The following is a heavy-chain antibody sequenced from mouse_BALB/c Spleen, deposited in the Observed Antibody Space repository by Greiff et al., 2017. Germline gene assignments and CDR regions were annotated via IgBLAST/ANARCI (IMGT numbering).Heavy chain of an antibody. D-gene: IGHD4-1*01. Sequence: VQLQQSGPELMKPGASVKISCKASGYSFTSYYMHWVKQSHGKSLEWIGYIDPFNGGTSYNQKFKGKATLTVDKSSSTAYMHLSSLTSEDSAVYYCARKLGYYFDYWGQGTTLTVSS. CDR1: GYSFTSYY. V-gene: IGHV1S135*01. J-gene: IGHJ2*01. CDR3: ARKLGYYFDY. CDR2: IDPFNGGT.